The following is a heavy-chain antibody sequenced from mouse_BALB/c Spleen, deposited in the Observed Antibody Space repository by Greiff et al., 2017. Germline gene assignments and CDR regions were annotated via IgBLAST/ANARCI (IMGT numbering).Heavy chain of an antibody. CDR1: GFTFSSYY. CDR2: INSNGGST. J-gene: IGHJ2*01. CDR3: ARRYYYGSSSYYFDY. Sequence: EVKLVESGGGLVKLGGSLKLSCAASGFTFSSYYMSWVRQTPEKRLELVAAINSNGGSTYYPDTVKGRFTISRDNAKNTLYLQMSSLKSEDTALYYCARRYYYGSSSYYFDYWGQGTTLTVSS. D-gene: IGHD1-1*01. V-gene: IGHV5-6-2*01.